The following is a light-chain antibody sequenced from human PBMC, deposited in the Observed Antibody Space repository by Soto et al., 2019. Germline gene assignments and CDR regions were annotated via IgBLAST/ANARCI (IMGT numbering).Light chain of an antibody. V-gene: IGLV2-11*01. CDR3: CSYAGTFVV. CDR2: DVN. Sequence: QSVLTQPRSVSGSPGQSVTISCTGTSSDVGGYNYVSWYQQHPGKVPKLMIYDVNKRPSGVPDRFSGSKSGNTASLTISGLQAEDEADYYRCSYAGTFVVFGGGTQLTVL. CDR1: SSDVGGYNY. J-gene: IGLJ2*01.